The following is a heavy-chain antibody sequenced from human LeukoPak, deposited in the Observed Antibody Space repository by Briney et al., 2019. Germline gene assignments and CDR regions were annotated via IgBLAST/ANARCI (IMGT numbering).Heavy chain of an antibody. CDR2: IYSSGST. Sequence: SETLSLTCTVSGDSMSGYYWSWMRQPPGRGLEWLGYIYSSGSTYYNPSLKSRVSISVATSKNQFSLKLSSVTAADTAVYFRARYVSSGLDYWGQGTLVTVSS. CDR3: ARYVSSGLDY. D-gene: IGHD3-22*01. J-gene: IGHJ4*02. CDR1: GDSMSGYY. V-gene: IGHV4-59*01.